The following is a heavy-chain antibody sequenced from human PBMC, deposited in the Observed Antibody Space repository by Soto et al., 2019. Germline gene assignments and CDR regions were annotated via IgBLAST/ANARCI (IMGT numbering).Heavy chain of an antibody. CDR3: ARGYDLWSGYYPEVLDNYYYGMDV. CDR1: GGSISSYY. D-gene: IGHD3-3*01. CDR2: IYYSGST. V-gene: IGHV4-59*01. J-gene: IGHJ6*02. Sequence: SETLSLTCTVSGGSISSYYWSWIRQPPGKGLEWIGYIYYSGSTNYNPSLKSRVTISVDTSKNQFSLKLSSVTAADTAVYYCARGYDLWSGYYPEVLDNYYYGMDVWGQGTTVTVSS.